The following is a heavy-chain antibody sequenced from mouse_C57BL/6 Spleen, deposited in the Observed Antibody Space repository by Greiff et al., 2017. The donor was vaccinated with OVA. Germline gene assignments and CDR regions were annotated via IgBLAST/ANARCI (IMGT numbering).Heavy chain of an antibody. V-gene: IGHV5-6*01. CDR3: ARHGYDGYYDYFDY. Sequence: EVHLVESGGDLVKPGGSLKLSCAASGFTFSSYGMSWVRQTPDKRLEWVATISSGGSYTYYPDSVKGRFTISRDNAKNTLYLQMSSLKSEDTAMYYCARHGYDGYYDYFDYWGQGTTLTVSS. CDR1: GFTFSSYG. D-gene: IGHD2-3*01. CDR2: ISSGGSYT. J-gene: IGHJ2*01.